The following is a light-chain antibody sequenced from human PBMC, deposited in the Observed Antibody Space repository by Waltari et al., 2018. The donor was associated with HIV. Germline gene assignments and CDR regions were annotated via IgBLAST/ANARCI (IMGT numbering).Light chain of an antibody. J-gene: IGLJ2*01. Sequence: QSVLTQPPSVSAAPGQTVTLPCSGTSPNIGNNYVSWYHQVPGTTPKLPNYGTRRRPSGNPDRVAGSKSGTSATLGITGVQTADEADYYCGTWDDSLGAVVVGGGTRVTV. V-gene: IGLV1-51*02. CDR1: SPNIGNNY. CDR3: GTWDDSLGAVV. CDR2: GTR.